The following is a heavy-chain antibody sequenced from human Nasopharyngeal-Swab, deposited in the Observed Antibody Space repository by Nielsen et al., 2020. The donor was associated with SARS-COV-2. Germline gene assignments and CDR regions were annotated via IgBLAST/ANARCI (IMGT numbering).Heavy chain of an antibody. V-gene: IGHV3-7*01. J-gene: IGHJ6*03. D-gene: IGHD2-2*02. CDR1: GFTFLLSF. Sequence: GGSLRLSCAASGFTFLLSFLIFFLPSPGPVLYWVANIKQDGSEKYYVDSVKGRFTISRDNAKNSLYLQMNSLRAEDTAVYYCARGDIVVVPAAILYYCYYMDVWGKGTTVTVSS. CDR2: IKQDGSEK. CDR3: ARGDIVVVPAAILYYCYYMDV.